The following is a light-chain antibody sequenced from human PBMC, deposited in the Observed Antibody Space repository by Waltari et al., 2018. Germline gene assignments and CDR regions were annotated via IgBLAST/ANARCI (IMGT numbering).Light chain of an antibody. CDR1: QSVSGSY. J-gene: IGKJ1*01. CDR3: QQYGSSPET. Sequence: EIVLTQSPGTLSLSPGERATLSCRASQSVSGSYLAWYQQKPGQAPRLLIYGASNRATGIPDRISGSGSATDFTLTISRLESEDFAVYYCQQYGSSPETFGQGTKVEAK. V-gene: IGKV3-20*01. CDR2: GAS.